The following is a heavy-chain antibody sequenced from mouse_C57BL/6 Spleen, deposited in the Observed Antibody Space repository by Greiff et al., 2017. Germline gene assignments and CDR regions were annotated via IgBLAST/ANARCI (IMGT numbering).Heavy chain of an antibody. CDR2: FYPGSGSI. V-gene: IGHV1-62-2*01. J-gene: IGHJ4*01. CDR1: GYTFTEYT. CDR3: ARHEGRPLDYYGSSYYAMDY. D-gene: IGHD1-1*01. Sequence: QVQLQQSGAELVKPGASVKLSCKASGYTFTEYTIHWVKQRSGQGLEWIGWFYPGSGSIKYNEKFKDKATLTADKSSSTVYMELSRLTSEDSAVYFCARHEGRPLDYYGSSYYAMDYWGQGTSVTVSS.